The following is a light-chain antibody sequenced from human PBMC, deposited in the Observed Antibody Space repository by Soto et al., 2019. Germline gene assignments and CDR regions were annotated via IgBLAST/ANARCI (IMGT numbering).Light chain of an antibody. J-gene: IGKJ1*01. V-gene: IGKV1-9*01. Sequence: DIQMNQSPSTLSASVGDRVTITCRASQAVPNNMAWYQQKPGKAPKLLIYAASTLQSGVPSRFSGSGSGTDFTLTISCLQSEDFATYYCQQYYSYPPWTFGQGTNVDIK. CDR2: AAS. CDR1: QAVPNN. CDR3: QQYYSYPPWT.